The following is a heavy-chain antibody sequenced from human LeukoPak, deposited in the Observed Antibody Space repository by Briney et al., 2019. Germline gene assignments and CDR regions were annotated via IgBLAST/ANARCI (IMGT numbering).Heavy chain of an antibody. V-gene: IGHV3-30-3*01. D-gene: IGHD3-10*01. J-gene: IGHJ4*02. CDR3: ARSYGSATYAFDS. Sequence: PGGSLRLSCSASGFTFFTYSMHWVRQAPGRGLEWVALISYDGTNEFYADSVKGRFTITRDDSQNTLYLQLNSLRAEDTAVYYCARSYGSATYAFDSWGQGTLVTVSS. CDR1: GFTFFTYS. CDR2: ISYDGTNE.